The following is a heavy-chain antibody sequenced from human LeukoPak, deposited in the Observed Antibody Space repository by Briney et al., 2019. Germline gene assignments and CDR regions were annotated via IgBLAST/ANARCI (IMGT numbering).Heavy chain of an antibody. J-gene: IGHJ4*02. CDR1: GFTFDDYT. CDR3: AKDITPSSKSGYFDY. V-gene: IGHV3-43*01. CDR2: ISWDGGST. D-gene: IGHD4-11*01. Sequence: PGGSLRLSCAASGFTFDDYTMHWVRQAPGKGLEWVSLISWDGGSTYYADSVKGRFTISRDNSKNSLYLQMNSLRTEDTALYYCAKDITPSSKSGYFDYWGQGTLATVSS.